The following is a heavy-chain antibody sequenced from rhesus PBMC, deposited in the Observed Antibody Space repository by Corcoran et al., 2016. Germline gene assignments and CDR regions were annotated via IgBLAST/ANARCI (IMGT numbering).Heavy chain of an antibody. CDR2: IYGNRAST. D-gene: IGHD6-13*01. CDR1: GGSISDYYY. CDR3: ARGEDSSWSLFDY. Sequence: QVQLQESGPGLVKPSETLSLTCAVSGGSISDYYYWNWIRQPPGKGLEWIGNIYGNRASTYDNPPIKSRVTISKDTSKNQFFLKLSSVTAADTAVYYCARGEDSSWSLFDYWGQGVLVTVSS. J-gene: IGHJ4*01. V-gene: IGHV4S9*01.